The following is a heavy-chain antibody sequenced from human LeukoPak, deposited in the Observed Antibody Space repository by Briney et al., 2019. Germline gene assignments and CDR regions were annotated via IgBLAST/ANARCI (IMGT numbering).Heavy chain of an antibody. CDR3: ARGRDYYDSSGYYYLPYYYYYGMDV. J-gene: IGHJ6*02. D-gene: IGHD3-22*01. CDR1: GYTFTSYG. CDR2: ISAYNGNT. V-gene: IGHV1-18*01. Sequence: GASVKVSCKASGYTFTSYGISWVRQAPGQGLEWMGWISAYNGNTNYAQKLQGRVTMTTDTSTSTAYMELRSLRSDDTAVYYCARGRDYYDSSGYYYLPYYYYYGMDVWGQGTTVTASS.